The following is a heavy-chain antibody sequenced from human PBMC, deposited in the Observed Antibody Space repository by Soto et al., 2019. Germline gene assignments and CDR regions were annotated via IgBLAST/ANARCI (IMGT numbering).Heavy chain of an antibody. CDR1: GFTFSSYG. V-gene: IGHV3-30*18. CDR2: ISYDGSKK. J-gene: IGHJ4*02. Sequence: PGVSLRLSCEASGFTFSSYGMHWVRQAPGKGLEWVAVISYDGSKKYYADSVKGRFTISRDNSKNTLYLQMNSLRAEDRAVYYCANVEGGAYPDFDLWGQGPLVTVSS. D-gene: IGHD1-26*01. CDR3: ANVEGGAYPDFDL.